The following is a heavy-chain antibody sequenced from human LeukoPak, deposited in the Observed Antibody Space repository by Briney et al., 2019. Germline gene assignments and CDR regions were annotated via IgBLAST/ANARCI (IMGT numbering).Heavy chain of an antibody. D-gene: IGHD4-11*01. CDR2: INPSGGST. CDR1: GYTFTSYY. Sequence: ASVKVSCKASGYTFTSYYMHWVRQAPGQGLEWMGIINPSGGSTSYAQKFQGRVTMTRDTSTSTVYMELSSLSSEDTAVYYCALTTDQPLWDYWGQGTLVTVSS. V-gene: IGHV1-46*01. CDR3: ALTTDQPLWDY. J-gene: IGHJ4*02.